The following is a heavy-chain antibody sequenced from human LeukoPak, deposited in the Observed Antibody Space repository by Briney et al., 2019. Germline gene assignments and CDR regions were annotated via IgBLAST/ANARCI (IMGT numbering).Heavy chain of an antibody. D-gene: IGHD3-10*01. V-gene: IGHV4-31*03. CDR3: AREGLDYYGSGSRFIDY. CDR1: GGSISSGGYY. CDR2: IYYSGST. Sequence: SQTLSLTCTVSGGSISSGGYYWSWIRQHPGKGLEWIGYIYYSGSTYYNPSLKSRVTISVDTSKNQLSLKLSPVTAADTAVYYCAREGLDYYGSGSRFIDYWGQGTLVTVSS. J-gene: IGHJ4*02.